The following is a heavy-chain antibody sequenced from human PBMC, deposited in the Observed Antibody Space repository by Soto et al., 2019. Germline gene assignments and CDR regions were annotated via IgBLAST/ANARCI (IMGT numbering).Heavy chain of an antibody. CDR1: GGSISSSGYY. Sequence: SETLSLTCTVSGGSISSSGYYWGWIRQPPGKGLEWIGSIYYSGNTYYNPSLKSRVTISVDTSKNQFSLKLSSVTAADTAVYYCARNVVVPAPAAFDIWGQGTMVT. J-gene: IGHJ3*02. CDR3: ARNVVVPAPAAFDI. V-gene: IGHV4-39*01. CDR2: IYYSGNT. D-gene: IGHD2-2*01.